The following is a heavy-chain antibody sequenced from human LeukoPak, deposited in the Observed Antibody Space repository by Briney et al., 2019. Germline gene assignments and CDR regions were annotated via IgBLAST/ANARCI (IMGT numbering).Heavy chain of an antibody. V-gene: IGHV1-2*06. CDR2: INPNSGGT. CDR1: GYTFTGYY. J-gene: IGHJ4*02. Sequence: ASVKVSCKASGYTFTGYYMHWVRQAPGQGLVWMGRINPNSGGTNYAQKFQGRVTMTRDTSISTAYMELSRLRSDDTAVYYCARVLGYYDSSDHLDYWGQGTLVTVSS. D-gene: IGHD3-22*01. CDR3: ARVLGYYDSSDHLDY.